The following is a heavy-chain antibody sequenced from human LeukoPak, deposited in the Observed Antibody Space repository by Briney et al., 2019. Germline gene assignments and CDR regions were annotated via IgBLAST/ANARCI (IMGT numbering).Heavy chain of an antibody. J-gene: IGHJ4*02. CDR1: GYTFTGYY. D-gene: IGHD3-10*01. CDR2: INPNSGGT. V-gene: IGHV1-2*02. Sequence: ASVKVSCKASGYTFTGYYMHWVRQAPGQGLEWMGWINPNSGGTNYAQKFQGRVTMTRDTSISTAYMELSRLRSDGTAVYYCARDIHYYYGSGGLDYWGQGTLVTVSS. CDR3: ARDIHYYYGSGGLDY.